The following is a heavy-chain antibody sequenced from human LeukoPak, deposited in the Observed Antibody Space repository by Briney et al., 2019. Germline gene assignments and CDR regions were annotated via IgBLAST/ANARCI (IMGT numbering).Heavy chain of an antibody. V-gene: IGHV4-4*07. J-gene: IGHJ5*02. Sequence: SETLSLTCTVSGGSISSYYWSWIRKPPGKALEWIGRIYTSGSTNYNPSLKSRVTISVDTSKNQFSLKLSSVTAADTAVYYCARDRWYYDSSGLNWFDPWGQGTLVTVSS. CDR1: GGSISSYY. CDR3: ARDRWYYDSSGLNWFDP. D-gene: IGHD3-22*01. CDR2: IYTSGST.